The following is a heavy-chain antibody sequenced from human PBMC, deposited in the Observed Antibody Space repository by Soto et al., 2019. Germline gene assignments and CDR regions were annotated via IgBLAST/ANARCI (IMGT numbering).Heavy chain of an antibody. V-gene: IGHV1-8*01. CDR3: ARGPTTVISGLGGMDV. D-gene: IGHD4-4*01. CDR1: GYTFNNYD. Sequence: ASVKVSCKASGYTFNNYDINWVRQATGQGLEWMGRMNPNSGNTDYAQRFQGRVTMTRSTSISTAYMELSSVTAADTAVYYCARGPTTVISGLGGMDVWGQGTTVTVSS. J-gene: IGHJ6*02. CDR2: MNPNSGNT.